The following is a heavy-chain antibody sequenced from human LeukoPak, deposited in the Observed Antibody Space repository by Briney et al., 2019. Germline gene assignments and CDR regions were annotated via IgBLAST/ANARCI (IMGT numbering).Heavy chain of an antibody. V-gene: IGHV4-39*07. CDR2: IYYSGST. CDR1: GGSISSSSYY. CDR3: ARAEWLRHYFDY. Sequence: SETLSLTCTVSGGSISSSSYYWGWIRQPPGKGLEWIGSIYYSGSTYYNPSLKSRVTISVDTSKNQFSLKLSSVTAADTAVYYCARAEWLRHYFDYWGQGTLVTVSS. J-gene: IGHJ4*02. D-gene: IGHD5-12*01.